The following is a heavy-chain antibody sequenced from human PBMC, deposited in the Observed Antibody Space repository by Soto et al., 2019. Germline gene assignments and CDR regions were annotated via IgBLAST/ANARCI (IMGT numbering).Heavy chain of an antibody. Sequence: QVQLQESGPGLVKPSQTLSLTCTVSGGSISSGGYYWSWIRQHPGKGLEWIGYIYYSGSTYYNPSLKSRVTIPVDTSKNQFSLKLSSVTAADTAVYYCARAPRGYDSSGYPYNWFDPWGQGTLVTVSS. D-gene: IGHD3-22*01. CDR2: IYYSGST. CDR1: GGSISSGGYY. CDR3: ARAPRGYDSSGYPYNWFDP. V-gene: IGHV4-31*03. J-gene: IGHJ5*02.